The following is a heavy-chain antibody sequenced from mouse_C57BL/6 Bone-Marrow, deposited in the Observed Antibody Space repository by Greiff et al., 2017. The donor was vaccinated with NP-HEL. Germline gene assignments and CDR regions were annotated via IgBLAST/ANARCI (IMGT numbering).Heavy chain of an antibody. J-gene: IGHJ4*01. CDR3: ARGGGISRAMDY. CDR2: IYPGSGST. V-gene: IGHV1-55*01. Sequence: VQLQQPGAELVKPGASVKMSCKASGYTFTSYWITWVKQRPGQGLEWIGDIYPGSGSTNYNEKFKSKATLTVDTSSSTAYMQLSSLTSEDSAVYYCARGGGISRAMDYWGQGTSVTVSS. CDR1: GYTFTSYW.